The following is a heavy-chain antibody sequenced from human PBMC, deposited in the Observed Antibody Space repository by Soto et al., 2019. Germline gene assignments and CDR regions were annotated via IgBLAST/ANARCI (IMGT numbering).Heavy chain of an antibody. CDR2: IYSGGST. J-gene: IGHJ2*01. CDR1: GFTVSSNY. CDR3: ARDSRNYYDSSGYYYEWYFDL. V-gene: IGHV3-53*01. Sequence: PGGSLRLSCAASGFTVSSNYMSWVRQAPGKGLEWVSVIYSGGSTYYADSVKGRFTISRDNSKNTLYLQMNSLRAEDTAVYYCARDSRNYYDSSGYYYEWYFDLWGRGTLVTVSS. D-gene: IGHD3-22*01.